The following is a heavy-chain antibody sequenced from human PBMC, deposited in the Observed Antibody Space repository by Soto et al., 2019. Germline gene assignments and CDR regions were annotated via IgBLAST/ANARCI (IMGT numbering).Heavy chain of an antibody. V-gene: IGHV1-18*01. J-gene: IGHJ5*02. CDR3: ARSDIVVVVAATTGGFDP. D-gene: IGHD2-15*01. CDR1: GYTFTSYG. Sequence: EASVKVSCKASGYTFTSYGISWVRQAPGQGLEWMGWISAYNGNTNYAQKLQGRVTMTTDTSTSTAYMELRSLRSDDTAVYYCARSDIVVVVAATTGGFDPWGQGTLVTVSS. CDR2: ISAYNGNT.